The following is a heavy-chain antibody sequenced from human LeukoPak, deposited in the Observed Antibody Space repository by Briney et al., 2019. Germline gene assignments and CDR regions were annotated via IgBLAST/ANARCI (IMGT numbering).Heavy chain of an antibody. CDR1: GGSISNYY. CDR3: ARGGIGPSLDYGGKEAGYFDL. J-gene: IGHJ2*01. Sequence: PSETLSLTCTVSGGSISNYYWNWIRQPPGKGLEWIGYIYYSGSTDYNPSLKSRVTISVDTSKNQFSLKLSSVTAADTAVYYCARGGIGPSLDYGGKEAGYFDLWGRGTLVTVSS. CDR2: IYYSGST. V-gene: IGHV4-59*01. D-gene: IGHD4-23*01.